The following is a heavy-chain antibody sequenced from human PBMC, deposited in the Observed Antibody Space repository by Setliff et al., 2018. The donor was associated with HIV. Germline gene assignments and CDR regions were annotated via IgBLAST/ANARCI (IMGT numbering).Heavy chain of an antibody. CDR1: GDSLGSYY. CDR3: ARAQTDYYGMDV. CDR2: IYHSGSS. V-gene: IGHV4-59*01. Sequence: SETLSLTCSVSGDSLGSYYWSWIRQPPGKGLEWIGYIYHSGSSNSNPSLKSRVTISGDTSKNQLSLKLSSVTAADTAVYYCARAQTDYYGMDVWGQGTTVTSP. J-gene: IGHJ6*02.